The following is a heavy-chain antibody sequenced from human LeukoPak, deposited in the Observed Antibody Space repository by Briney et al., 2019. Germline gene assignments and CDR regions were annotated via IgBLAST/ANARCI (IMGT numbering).Heavy chain of an antibody. CDR2: IWYDGSNK. CDR1: GFTFSSYG. J-gene: IGHJ4*02. Sequence: PGGSLRLSCAASGFTFSSYGMHWVRQAPGKGLEWVAAIWYDGSNKYYADSVKGRFTISRDNSKNTLYLQMNSLRAEDTAVYYCAKIGRPFDYWGQGTLVTVSS. CDR3: AKIGRPFDY. V-gene: IGHV3-33*06.